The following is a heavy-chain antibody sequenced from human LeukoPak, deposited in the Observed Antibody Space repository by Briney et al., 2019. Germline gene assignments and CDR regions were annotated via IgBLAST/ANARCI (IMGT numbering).Heavy chain of an antibody. J-gene: IGHJ6*02. D-gene: IGHD1-26*01. CDR3: ARLRSRPPYYYGMDV. V-gene: IGHV3-7*04. CDR2: IKQDGSEK. CDR1: GFTSSSYW. Sequence: GGSLRFSCAASGFTSSSYWMSWVRQAPGKGLEWVANIKQDGSEKYYVDSMKGRFTISRDNAKYSLYLEMNSLRAEDTAVYYCARLRSRPPYYYGMDVWGQGTTVTVSS.